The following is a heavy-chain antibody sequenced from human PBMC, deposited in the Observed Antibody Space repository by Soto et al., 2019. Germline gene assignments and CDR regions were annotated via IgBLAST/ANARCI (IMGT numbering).Heavy chain of an antibody. CDR1: GYTFTSYY. D-gene: IGHD2-2*01. CDR3: ASLSGTSAAEPTFDY. Sequence: ASVKVSCKASGYTFTSYYMHWVRQAPGQGLEWMGIINPSGGSTGYAQKFQGRVTMTRDTSTSTVYMELSSLRSEDTAVYYCASLSGTSAAEPTFDYWGQGTLVTVSS. V-gene: IGHV1-46*01. J-gene: IGHJ4*02. CDR2: INPSGGST.